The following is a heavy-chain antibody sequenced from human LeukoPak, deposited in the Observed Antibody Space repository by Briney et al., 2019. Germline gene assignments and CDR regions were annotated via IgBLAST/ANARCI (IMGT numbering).Heavy chain of an antibody. Sequence: GGSLRLSCAASGFTFSSYYMHWVRQAPGKGLVWVSRTKSDGSVTGYADSVKGRFTISRDNARNTVYLQMNSLRAEDTAVYYCTRDWIDRGTFDPWGQGTLVTVSS. CDR1: GFTFSSYY. J-gene: IGHJ5*02. V-gene: IGHV3-74*01. CDR2: TKSDGSVT. D-gene: IGHD2-2*03. CDR3: TRDWIDRGTFDP.